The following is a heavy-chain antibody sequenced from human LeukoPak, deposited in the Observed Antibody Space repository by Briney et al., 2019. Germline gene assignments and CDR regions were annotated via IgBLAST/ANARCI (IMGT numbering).Heavy chain of an antibody. CDR1: GGSISSYY. CDR2: IYYSGST. J-gene: IGHJ5*02. CDR3: ARDRDYSNWFDP. Sequence: SETLSPTCTVSGGSISSYYWSWIRQPPGKGLEWIGYIYYSGSTNYNPSLKSRVTISVDTSKNQFSLKLSSVTAADTAVYYCARDRDYSNWFDPWGQGTLVTVSS. V-gene: IGHV4-59*01. D-gene: IGHD2-21*01.